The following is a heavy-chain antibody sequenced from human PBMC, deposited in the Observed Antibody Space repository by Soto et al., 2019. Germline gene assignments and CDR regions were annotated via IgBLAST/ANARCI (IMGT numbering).Heavy chain of an antibody. CDR1: GYTSTNYG. J-gene: IGHJ1*01. V-gene: IGHV1-3*01. D-gene: IGHD3-16*01. CDR3: ANDFRVIPGAKGLSY. CDR2: ISAGSGNT. Sequence: ASVKGSCKASGYTSTNYGMHWVRQAPGQRLEWMGWISAGSGNTKYSQKFQGRITITRDTSASTVYMELSSLRSEDTAVYYCANDFRVIPGAKGLSYRGQRALGTGSS.